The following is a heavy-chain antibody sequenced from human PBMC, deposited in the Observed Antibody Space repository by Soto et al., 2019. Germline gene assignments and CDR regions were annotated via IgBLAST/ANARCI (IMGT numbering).Heavy chain of an antibody. CDR3: AKEDLRQQLATTFHY. J-gene: IGHJ4*02. D-gene: IGHD6-13*01. CDR1: GFTFSSYG. CDR2: ISYDGSNK. Sequence: QVQLVESGGGVVQPGRSLRLSCAASGFTFSSYGMHWVRQAPGKGLEWVAVISYDGSNKYYADSVKGRFTISRDNSKNTLYVKMTSLRAEDTVVYYCAKEDLRQQLATTFHYWGQGPLVTVSS. V-gene: IGHV3-30*18.